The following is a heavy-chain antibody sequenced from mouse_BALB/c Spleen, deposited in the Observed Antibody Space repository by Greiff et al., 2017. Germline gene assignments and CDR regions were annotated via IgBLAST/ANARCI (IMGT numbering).Heavy chain of an antibody. CDR3: ARGGRYFDV. CDR1: GFNIKDTY. Sequence: VQLKESGAELVKPGASVKLSCTASGFNIKDTYMHWVKQRPEQGLEWIGRIDPANGNTKYDPKFQGKATITADTSSNTAYLQLSSLTSEDTAVYYCARGGRYFDVWGAGTTVTVSS. J-gene: IGHJ1*01. CDR2: IDPANGNT. V-gene: IGHV14-3*02.